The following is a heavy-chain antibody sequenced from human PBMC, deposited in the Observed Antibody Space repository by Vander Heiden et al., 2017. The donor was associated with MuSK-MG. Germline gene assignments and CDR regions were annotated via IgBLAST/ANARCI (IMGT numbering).Heavy chain of an antibody. CDR1: GAPFSTYD. CDR2: INPSGGRT. V-gene: IGHV1-46*01. D-gene: IGHD4-4*01. CDR3: ATPTGDDAFDI. J-gene: IGHJ3*02. Sequence: QVQVVQSGAEVKRPGASVNIPCKASGAPFSTYDMHWVRQAPGQGLEWMGKINPSGGRTIYAPKFQGRVTLTRDTSTSTVYMELSSLRYEDAAVYYCATPTGDDAFDIWGQGTMVTVSS.